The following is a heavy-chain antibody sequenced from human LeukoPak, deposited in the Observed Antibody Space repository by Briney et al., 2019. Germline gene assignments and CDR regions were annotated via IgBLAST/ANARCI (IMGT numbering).Heavy chain of an antibody. J-gene: IGHJ5*02. Sequence: KTSQTLSLTCTVYGGSISSGSYYWSWIRQPAGKGLEWIGRIYTSGSTNYNPSLKSRVTISVDTSKNQFSLKLSSVTAADTAVYYCARDWSCSGGSCYSGDWFDPWGQGTLVTVSS. CDR1: GGSISSGSYY. CDR2: IYTSGST. CDR3: ARDWSCSGGSCYSGDWFDP. D-gene: IGHD2-15*01. V-gene: IGHV4-61*02.